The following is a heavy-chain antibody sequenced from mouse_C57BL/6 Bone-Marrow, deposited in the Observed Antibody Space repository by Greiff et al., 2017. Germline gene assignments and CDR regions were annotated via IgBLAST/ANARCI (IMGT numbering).Heavy chain of an antibody. V-gene: IGHV1-7*01. Sequence: QVQLKESGAELAKPGASVKLSCKASGYTFTSYWMHWVKQRPGQGLEWIGYINPSSGYTKYNQKFKDKATLTADKSSSTAYMQLSSLTYEDSAVYYCERTPYGRAWLAYGGQGTLVSVSA. CDR2: INPSSGYT. D-gene: IGHD5-5*01. CDR1: GYTFTSYW. J-gene: IGHJ3*01. CDR3: ERTPYGRAWLAY.